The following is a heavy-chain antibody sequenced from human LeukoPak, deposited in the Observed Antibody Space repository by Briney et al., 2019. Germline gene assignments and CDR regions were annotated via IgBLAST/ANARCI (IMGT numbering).Heavy chain of an antibody. J-gene: IGHJ5*02. V-gene: IGHV4-31*03. CDR1: GGSISSGGYY. CDR3: ATQRRPYYYDSSGTSWFDP. CDR2: IYYSGST. D-gene: IGHD3-22*01. Sequence: PSETLSLTCTVSGGSISSGGYYWSWIRQHPGKGLEWIGYIYYSGSTYYNPSLKSRVTMSVDTSKNQFSLKLSSVTAADTAVYYCATQRRPYYYDSSGTSWFDPWGQGTLVTVSS.